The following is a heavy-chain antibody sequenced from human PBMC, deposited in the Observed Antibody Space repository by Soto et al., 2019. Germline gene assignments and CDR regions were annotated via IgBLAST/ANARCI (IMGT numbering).Heavy chain of an antibody. Sequence: EVQLLESGGGLVQPGGSLRLSCAASGFTFNNYDMSWVRQAPGKGLEWVSAISGGGDTTSYADSVKGRFTVSRDGSKNTLYLQMNSLRAEDTAVYYCAKGRGGSGSLTPRVDFWGQGTLVTVSS. CDR1: GFTFNNYD. CDR3: AKGRGGSGSLTPRVDF. J-gene: IGHJ4*02. CDR2: ISGGGDTT. V-gene: IGHV3-23*01. D-gene: IGHD3-10*01.